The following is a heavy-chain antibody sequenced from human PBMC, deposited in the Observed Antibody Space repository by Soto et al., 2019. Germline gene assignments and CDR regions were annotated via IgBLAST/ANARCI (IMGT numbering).Heavy chain of an antibody. D-gene: IGHD3-16*01. CDR3: ARESAEITGFGVLKPSFGMDA. V-gene: IGHV1-3*01. CDR2: INSGNGKT. CDR1: GYTFKAYA. Sequence: ASVKVSCKGSGYTFKAYAMHWVRQAPGHRLEWMGWINSGNGKTKYSQKFQDRVTITSCTSAKTAYMELRSLGSEATAVYYCARESAEITGFGVLKPSFGMDAWGQGTTVNVSS. J-gene: IGHJ6*02.